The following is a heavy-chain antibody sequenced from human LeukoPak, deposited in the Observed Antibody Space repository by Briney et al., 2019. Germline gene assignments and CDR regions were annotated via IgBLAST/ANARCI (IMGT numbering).Heavy chain of an antibody. V-gene: IGHV4-39*01. CDR3: ARHGYSSGWTPAEYFQR. Sequence: PSETLSLTCTVSGGSISSSSYYWGWIRQPPGKGLEWIGSIYYSGSTYYNPSLKSRVTISVDTSKNQFSLKLSSVTAAVTAVYYCARHGYSSGWTPAEYFQRWGQGTLVTVSS. CDR1: GGSISSSSYY. J-gene: IGHJ1*01. CDR2: IYYSGST. D-gene: IGHD6-19*01.